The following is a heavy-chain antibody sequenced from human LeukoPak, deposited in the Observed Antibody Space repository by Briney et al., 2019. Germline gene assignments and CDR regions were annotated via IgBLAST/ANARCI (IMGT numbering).Heavy chain of an antibody. CDR3: AGSAYDFWSATTAGDY. Sequence: ASVKVSCKASGYTFTSYGTSWVRQAPGQGLEWMGWISAYNGNTNYAQKLQGRVTMTTDTSTGTAYMELRSLRSDDTVVYYCAGSAYDFWSATTAGDYWGQGTLVTVSS. CDR2: ISAYNGNT. J-gene: IGHJ4*02. V-gene: IGHV1-18*01. D-gene: IGHD3-3*01. CDR1: GYTFTSYG.